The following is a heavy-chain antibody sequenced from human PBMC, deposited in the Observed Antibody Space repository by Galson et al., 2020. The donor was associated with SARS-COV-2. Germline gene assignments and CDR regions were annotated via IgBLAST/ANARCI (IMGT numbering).Heavy chain of an antibody. CDR1: GDSINSGAYY. CDR2: IYYSGST. CDR3: ARVEGGGYDYYLDY. V-gene: IGHV4-31*01. D-gene: IGHD5-12*01. Sequence: SETLSLTCTVSGDSINSGAYYWSWIRQHPGKGLEWIGYIYYSGSTYYNPSLKSQITISIDTSKNQFSLKLSSVTAADTAVYYCARVEGGGYDYYLDYWGQGTLVTVSS. J-gene: IGHJ4*02.